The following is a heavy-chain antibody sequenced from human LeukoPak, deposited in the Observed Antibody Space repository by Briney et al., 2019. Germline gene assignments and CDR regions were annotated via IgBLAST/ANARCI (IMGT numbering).Heavy chain of an antibody. Sequence: GGSLRLSCAASGFTFDDYGMSWVRQAPGKGLEWVSGINWNGGSTGYADSVKGRFTIYRDNAKNSLYLQMNSLRAEDTALYYCARAPYYYDSSGYYSDYWGQGTLVTVSS. J-gene: IGHJ4*02. V-gene: IGHV3-20*04. D-gene: IGHD3-22*01. CDR1: GFTFDDYG. CDR3: ARAPYYYDSSGYYSDY. CDR2: INWNGGST.